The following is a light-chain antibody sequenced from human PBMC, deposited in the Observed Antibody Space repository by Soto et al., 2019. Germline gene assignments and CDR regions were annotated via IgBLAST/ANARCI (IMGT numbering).Light chain of an antibody. CDR2: LNSDGSH. CDR1: SGHSSYA. V-gene: IGLV4-69*01. CDR3: QTWGTGIWV. Sequence: QLVLTQSPSASASLGASVKLTCTLSSGHSSYAIAWHQQQPEKGPGYLMKLNSDGSHSKGDGIPDRFSGSSSGAERYLTISSLQSEDEADYYCQTWGTGIWVFGGGTQLTVL. J-gene: IGLJ3*02.